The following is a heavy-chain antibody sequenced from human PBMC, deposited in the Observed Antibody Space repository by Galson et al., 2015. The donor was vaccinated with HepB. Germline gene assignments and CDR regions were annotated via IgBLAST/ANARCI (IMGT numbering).Heavy chain of an antibody. Sequence: SLRLSCAASGFTFSSYAMSWVRQAPGKGLEWVSAISGSGGSTYYADSVKGRFTISRDNSKNTLYLQMNSLRAEDTAVYYCAKEGYYDSSGYYHFDYWGQGTLVTVSS. D-gene: IGHD3-22*01. CDR3: AKEGYYDSSGYYHFDY. V-gene: IGHV3-23*01. CDR1: GFTFSSYA. CDR2: ISGSGGST. J-gene: IGHJ4*02.